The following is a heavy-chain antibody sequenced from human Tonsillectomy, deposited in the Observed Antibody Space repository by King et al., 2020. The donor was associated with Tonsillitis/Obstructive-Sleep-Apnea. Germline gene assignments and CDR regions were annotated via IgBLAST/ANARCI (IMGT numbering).Heavy chain of an antibody. CDR3: ARDSDDAFDI. Sequence: VQLVESGGGLVKPGGSLRLSCAASGFNFSTYSMSWVRQAPGKGLEWVSSISTSSSYIYYGDSVKGRFTISRDNAKNSLYLQMNSLRAEDTAVYYCARDSDDAFDIWGQGTMVTVSS. CDR2: ISTSSSYI. V-gene: IGHV3-21*01. J-gene: IGHJ3*02. CDR1: GFNFSTYS.